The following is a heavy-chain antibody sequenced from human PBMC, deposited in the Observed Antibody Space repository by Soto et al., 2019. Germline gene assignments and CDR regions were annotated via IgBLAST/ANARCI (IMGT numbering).Heavy chain of an antibody. CDR1: GFTFSSYA. Sequence: EVQLLESGGGLVQPGGSLRLSCAASGFTFSSYAMSWVRQAPGKGLEWVSAISGSGGSTYYADSVKGRFTISRDNSKNTLYLQMNSLRAADTAVYYCANDHSSGWPVYYFDYWGQGTLVTVSS. D-gene: IGHD6-19*01. CDR3: ANDHSSGWPVYYFDY. CDR2: ISGSGGST. V-gene: IGHV3-23*01. J-gene: IGHJ4*02.